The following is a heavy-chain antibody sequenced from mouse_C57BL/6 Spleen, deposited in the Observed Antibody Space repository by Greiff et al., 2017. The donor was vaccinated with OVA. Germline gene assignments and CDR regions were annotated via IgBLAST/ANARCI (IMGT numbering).Heavy chain of an antibody. Sequence: QVQLQQSGAELVRPGASVKLSCKASGYTFTDYYINWVKQRPGQGLEWIARIYPGSGNTYYNEKFKGKATLTAEKSSSTAYMQLSSLTSEDSAVYFCARSEWNWDGNVDYWGQGTTLTVSS. CDR3: ARSEWNWDGNVDY. CDR1: GYTFTDYY. J-gene: IGHJ2*01. D-gene: IGHD4-1*01. V-gene: IGHV1-76*01. CDR2: IYPGSGNT.